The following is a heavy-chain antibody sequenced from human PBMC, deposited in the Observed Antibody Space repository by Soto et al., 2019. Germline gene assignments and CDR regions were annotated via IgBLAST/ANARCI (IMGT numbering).Heavy chain of an antibody. D-gene: IGHD6-13*01. CDR1: GGSISSGDYY. V-gene: IGHV4-30-4*01. Sequence: QVQLQESGPGLVKPSQTLSLTCTVSGGSISSGDYYWSWIRQPPGKVLEWIGNIYYSGSTYYNPSLKSRVTISVDTYNNQFPLKPSTVTAADTAVYYCAKVLGSSCFNWFDPWGQGTLVTVSS. CDR3: AKVLGSSCFNWFDP. J-gene: IGHJ5*02. CDR2: IYYSGST.